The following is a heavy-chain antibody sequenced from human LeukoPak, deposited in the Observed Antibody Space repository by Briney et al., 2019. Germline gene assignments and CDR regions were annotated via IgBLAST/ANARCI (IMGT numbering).Heavy chain of an antibody. Sequence: PGGSLRLSCAASGFTFSNAWMSWVRQAPGKGLEWVAIISFDGGNKYYADSVKGRFTISRDNSKNTLYLQMNSLRAEDTAVYYCARDGIVGSPLFKFDYWGQGTLVTVSS. CDR2: ISFDGGNK. CDR3: ARDGIVGSPLFKFDY. CDR1: GFTFSNAW. J-gene: IGHJ4*02. V-gene: IGHV3-30-3*01. D-gene: IGHD1-26*01.